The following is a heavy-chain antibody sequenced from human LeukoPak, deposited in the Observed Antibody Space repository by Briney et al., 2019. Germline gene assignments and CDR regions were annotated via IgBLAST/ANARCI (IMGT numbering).Heavy chain of an antibody. CDR1: GGSISSYY. CDR3: ARQTNYYGSGSYLDY. Sequence: PSETLSLTCTVSGGSISSYYWSWIRQPPGKGLEWIGYIYYSGSINYNPSLKSRVTISVDTSKNQFSLKLSSVTAADTAVYYCARQTNYYGSGSYLDYWGQGTLVTVSS. V-gene: IGHV4-59*08. D-gene: IGHD3-10*01. CDR2: IYYSGSI. J-gene: IGHJ4*02.